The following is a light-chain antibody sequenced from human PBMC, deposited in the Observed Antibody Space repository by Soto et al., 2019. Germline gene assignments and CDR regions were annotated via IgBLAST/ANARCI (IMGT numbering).Light chain of an antibody. J-gene: IGKJ5*01. Sequence: EIVMTQSPATLSVSPGERATLSCRASQSVSSNLAWYQQKPGQAPRLLIYGASTRATGIPARFSGSGSGKGFTLTLGFLQFEDFAVYYCQQYNKGPPINFGQGTRLEIK. CDR2: GAS. CDR1: QSVSSN. V-gene: IGKV3-15*01. CDR3: QQYNKGPPIN.